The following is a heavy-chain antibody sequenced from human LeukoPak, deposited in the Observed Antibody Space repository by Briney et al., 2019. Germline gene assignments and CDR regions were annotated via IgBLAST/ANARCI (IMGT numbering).Heavy chain of an antibody. CDR2: IYYSGST. CDR1: GGSISSYY. J-gene: IGHJ4*02. Sequence: SETLSLTCTVSGGSISSYYWSWIRQPPGKGLEWIGYIYYSGSTNYNPSLKSRVTISVDTSKNQFSLKLSSVTAADTAVCYCARDGGSYYDFDYWGQGTLVTVSS. CDR3: ARDGGSYYDFDY. V-gene: IGHV4-59*12. D-gene: IGHD1-26*01.